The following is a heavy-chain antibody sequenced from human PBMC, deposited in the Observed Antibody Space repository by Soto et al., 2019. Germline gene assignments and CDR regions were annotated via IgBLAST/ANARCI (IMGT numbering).Heavy chain of an antibody. Sequence: SETLSLTCTVSGGSISSGGYYWSWIRQHPGKGLEWIGYIYYSGSTYYNPSLKSRVTISVDTSKNQFSLKLSSVTAADTALYYCARARRKELLWFGENDPFESWGQGTMVTV. D-gene: IGHD3-10*01. CDR3: ARARRKELLWFGENDPFES. CDR1: GGSISSGGYY. J-gene: IGHJ3*02. CDR2: IYYSGST. V-gene: IGHV4-31*03.